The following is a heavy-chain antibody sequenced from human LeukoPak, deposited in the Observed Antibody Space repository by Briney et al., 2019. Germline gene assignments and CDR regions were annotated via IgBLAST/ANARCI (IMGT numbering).Heavy chain of an antibody. D-gene: IGHD2/OR15-2a*01. CDR1: GFTFSTSA. CDR2: ISGSGDST. V-gene: IGHV3-23*01. J-gene: IGHJ5*02. CDR3: AKDISTSS. Sequence: PGGSLRLSCVASGFTFSTSAMTWVRLGPGKGLEWVSAISGSGDSTYYTDSVKGRFTISRDNSKNTLYLHMTSLGAKDTAIYYCAKDISTSSWGQGTLVTVSS.